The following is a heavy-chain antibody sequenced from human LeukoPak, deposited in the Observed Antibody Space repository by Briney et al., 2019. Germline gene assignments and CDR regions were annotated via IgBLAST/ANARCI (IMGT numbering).Heavy chain of an antibody. CDR2: INHSGST. CDR3: ATRPSRYGSGSYYKGALGY. Sequence: PSETLSLTCAVYGGSFSGYYWSWIRQPPGKGLEWIGEINHSGSTNYNPSLKSRVTISVDTSKNRFSLKLSSVTAADTAVYYCATRPSRYGSGSYYKGALGYWGQGTLVTVSS. J-gene: IGHJ4*02. D-gene: IGHD3-10*01. CDR1: GGSFSGYY. V-gene: IGHV4-34*01.